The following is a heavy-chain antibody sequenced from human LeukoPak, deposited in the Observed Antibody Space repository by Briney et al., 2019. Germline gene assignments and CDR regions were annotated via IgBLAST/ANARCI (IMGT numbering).Heavy chain of an antibody. CDR2: ISSSGSTI. V-gene: IGHV3-48*01. CDR1: GFTFSSYS. J-gene: IGHJ4*02. Sequence: GGSLRLSCVASGFTFSSYSMNWVRQAPGKGQEWVSYISSSGSTIYYADSVKGRFTISRDKSKNTLNLQMNGLRVEDTGVYYCARDRGSSWPFDCWGQGTLVTVSS. D-gene: IGHD6-13*01. CDR3: ARDRGSSWPFDC.